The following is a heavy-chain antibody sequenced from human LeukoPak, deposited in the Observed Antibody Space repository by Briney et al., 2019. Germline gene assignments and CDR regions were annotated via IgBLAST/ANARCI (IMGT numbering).Heavy chain of an antibody. CDR3: ARGSSAGASLRHDY. Sequence: PGGSLRFSCAASGFTFSSYWMSWVRQAPGKGLEWVANIKQDGSEENFVDFVKGQFTISRDNAKKSLYLQMNSLRAEDTAVYYCARGSSAGASLRHDYWGQGTLVTVSS. CDR2: IKQDGSEE. V-gene: IGHV3-7*01. CDR1: GFTFSSYW. J-gene: IGHJ4*02. D-gene: IGHD1-26*01.